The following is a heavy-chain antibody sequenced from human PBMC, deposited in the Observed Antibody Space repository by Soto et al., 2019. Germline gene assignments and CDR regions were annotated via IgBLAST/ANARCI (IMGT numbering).Heavy chain of an antibody. D-gene: IGHD3-22*01. CDR2: SWFDGSIA. V-gene: IGHV3-33*01. Sequence: QVQLVESGGGVVQPGRSLRLSCVASGFKFTDYGLNWVRQTPGKGLEWVAISWFDGSIAYYAESVKGRFTISRDDSRNTVYLHMNSLRGEDTAMYYSARDGARIDSSGKFDYWGQGTQVTVSS. CDR1: GFKFTDYG. CDR3: ARDGARIDSSGKFDY. J-gene: IGHJ4*02.